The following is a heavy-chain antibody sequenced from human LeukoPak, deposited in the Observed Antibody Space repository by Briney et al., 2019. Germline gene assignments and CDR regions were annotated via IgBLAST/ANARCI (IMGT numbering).Heavy chain of an antibody. Sequence: SETLSLTCTVSGGSISSSSYYWGWIRQPPGKGLEWIGCIYYSGSTYYNPSLKSRVTISVATSKNQFSLKLSSVTAADTAVYYCAGSSDFWSGYRGWFDPWGQGTLVTVSS. D-gene: IGHD3-3*01. CDR2: IYYSGST. V-gene: IGHV4-39*01. CDR1: GGSISSSSYY. J-gene: IGHJ5*02. CDR3: AGSSDFWSGYRGWFDP.